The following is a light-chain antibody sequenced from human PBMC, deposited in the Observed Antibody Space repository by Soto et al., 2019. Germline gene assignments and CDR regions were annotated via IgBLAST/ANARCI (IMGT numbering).Light chain of an antibody. CDR1: QAIRSN. V-gene: IGKV3-15*01. J-gene: IGKJ1*01. Sequence: EIVMTQSPATLSVSPGERATVSCRASQAIRSNLAWYQQKPGQAPRLLIYGASTRATGIPARFSGSGSGTEFTLTISSLQPEDFAVYHCQQYHNLPPWTFGQGTKVEI. CDR2: GAS. CDR3: QQYHNLPPWT.